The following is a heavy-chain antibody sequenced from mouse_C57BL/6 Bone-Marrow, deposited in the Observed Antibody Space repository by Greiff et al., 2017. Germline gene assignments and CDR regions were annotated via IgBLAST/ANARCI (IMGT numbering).Heavy chain of an antibody. V-gene: IGHV1-85*01. D-gene: IGHD2-3*01. Sequence: QVHVKQSGPELVKPGASVKLSCKASGYTFTSYDINWVKQRPGQGLEWIGWIYPRDGSTKYNEKFKGKATLTVDTSSSTAYMELHSLTSEDSAVYFCARSNDGYVSWFAYWGQGTLVTVSA. J-gene: IGHJ3*01. CDR2: IYPRDGST. CDR1: GYTFTSYD. CDR3: ARSNDGYVSWFAY.